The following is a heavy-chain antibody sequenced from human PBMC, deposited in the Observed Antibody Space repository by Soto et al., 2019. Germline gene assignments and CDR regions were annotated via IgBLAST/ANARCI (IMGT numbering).Heavy chain of an antibody. CDR2: ISWNSGGI. Sequence: VQLLESGGGLVQPGGSLRLSCAASGFTLSSHAMTWVRQAPGKGLEWVSVISWNSGGIGYADSVKGRFTISRDNAKNSLYLQMDRLRPEDTAFYYCAKSPHDILIGSAFDYWGQGTLVTVSS. J-gene: IGHJ4*02. CDR3: AKSPHDILIGSAFDY. D-gene: IGHD3-9*01. CDR1: GFTLSSHA. V-gene: IGHV3-9*01.